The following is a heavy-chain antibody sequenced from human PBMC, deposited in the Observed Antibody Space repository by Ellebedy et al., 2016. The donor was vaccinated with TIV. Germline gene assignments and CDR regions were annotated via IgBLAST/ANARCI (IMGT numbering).Heavy chain of an antibody. CDR1: GYTFTGYY. Sequence: AASVKVSCKASGYTFTGYYIHWVRQAPGQGIEWMGWINPKNGGTNYAQKFQGRVTMTRDTSISTDYMELSWLRSDDTAVYYCARDGACGGDCYGDNYWGQGSLVTVSS. CDR3: ARDGACGGDCYGDNY. J-gene: IGHJ4*02. D-gene: IGHD2-21*02. V-gene: IGHV1-2*02. CDR2: INPKNGGT.